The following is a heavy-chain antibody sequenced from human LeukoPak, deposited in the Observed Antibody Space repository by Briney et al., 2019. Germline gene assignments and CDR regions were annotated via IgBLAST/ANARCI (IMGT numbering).Heavy chain of an antibody. J-gene: IGHJ4*02. CDR1: GFTFSSYA. D-gene: IGHD1-26*01. V-gene: IGHV3-30-3*01. Sequence: GRSLRLSCAASGFTFSSYAMHWVRQAPGKGLEWVAVISYDGSNKYYADSVKGRFTISRDNSKSTLYLQMNSLRAEDTAVYYCAREWWELPNYFDYWGQGTLVTVSS. CDR3: AREWWELPNYFDY. CDR2: ISYDGSNK.